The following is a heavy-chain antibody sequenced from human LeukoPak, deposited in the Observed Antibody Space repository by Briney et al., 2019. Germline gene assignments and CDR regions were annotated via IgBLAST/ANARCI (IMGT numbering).Heavy chain of an antibody. D-gene: IGHD6-13*01. CDR2: ISAYNGNT. CDR1: GYTFTSYG. V-gene: IGHV1-18*01. Sequence: ASVKVSCKASGYTFTSYGISWVRQAPGQGLEWMGWISAYNGNTNYAQKLQGRVTMTTDTSTSTAYMELRSLRSDDTAVYYCARGRQQLVRRDYMDAWGKGTTVTVSS. CDR3: ARGRQQLVRRDYMDA. J-gene: IGHJ6*03.